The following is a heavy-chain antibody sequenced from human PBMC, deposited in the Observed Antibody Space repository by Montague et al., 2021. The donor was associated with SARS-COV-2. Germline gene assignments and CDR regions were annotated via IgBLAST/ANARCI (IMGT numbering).Heavy chain of an antibody. CDR2: SNHRGST. CDR3: ARHERQWLRLYPYYFDY. V-gene: IGHV4-34*01. Sequence: SETLSLTCAVYGGSFSNYYWSWIRQPPGKGLEWIGESNHRGSTNYNPSLKSRVTISVDTSKNQFSLKLGSVTAADTAVYYCARHERQWLRLYPYYFDYWGQGTLVTVSS. CDR1: GGSFSNYY. J-gene: IGHJ4*02. D-gene: IGHD5-12*01.